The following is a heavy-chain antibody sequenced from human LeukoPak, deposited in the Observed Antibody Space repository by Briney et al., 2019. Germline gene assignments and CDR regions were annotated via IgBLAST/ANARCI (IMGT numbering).Heavy chain of an antibody. J-gene: IGHJ6*03. CDR1: GGSISSYY. CDR3: ARGYYYDSSGYYYYYYYYMDV. D-gene: IGHD3-22*01. Sequence: PSETLSLTCTVSGGSISSYYWSWIRQPPGKGLEWIGYIYYSGGTNYNPSLKSRVTISVDTSKNQFSLKLSSVTAADTAVYYCARGYYYDSSGYYYYYYYYMDVWGKGTTVTVPS. V-gene: IGHV4-59*01. CDR2: IYYSGGT.